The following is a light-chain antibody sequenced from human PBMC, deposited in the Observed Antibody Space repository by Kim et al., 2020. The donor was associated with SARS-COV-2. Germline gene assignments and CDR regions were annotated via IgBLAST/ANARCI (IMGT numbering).Light chain of an antibody. CDR3: QQSYGSPRT. Sequence: SASVGNRVTISCRASHYISNYLNWYQQKPGQVPKLLIYGASSLQSGVPSRFGGSGSGTEFTLTISGLQAEDFATYYCQQSYGSPRTFGQGTKLEIK. CDR1: HYISNY. V-gene: IGKV1-39*01. CDR2: GAS. J-gene: IGKJ2*01.